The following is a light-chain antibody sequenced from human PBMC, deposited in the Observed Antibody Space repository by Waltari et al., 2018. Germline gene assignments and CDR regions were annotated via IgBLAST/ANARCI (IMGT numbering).Light chain of an antibody. CDR1: SSDVWRYDL. J-gene: IGLJ3*02. Sequence: QSALTQPASVSGSPGQSITISCTGTSSDVWRYDLVPWYQQHPDKAPKLLVFEDSKWPSGVSNRFSGSKSGNTASLTISGLQAEDEADYYCCSYADSRTWVFGGGTKLTVL. V-gene: IGLV2-23*01. CDR2: EDS. CDR3: CSYADSRTWV.